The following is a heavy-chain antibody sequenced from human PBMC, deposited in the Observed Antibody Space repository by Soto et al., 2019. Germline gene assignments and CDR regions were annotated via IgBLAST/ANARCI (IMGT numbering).Heavy chain of an antibody. V-gene: IGHV4-59*08. CDR2: IYYSGST. Sequence: SETLSLTCTVSGGSISSYYWSWIRQPPGKGLEWIGYIYYSGSTNYNPSLKSRVTISVDTSKNQFSLKLSSVTAADTAVYYCAVFIAVAGTFYFDYWGQGTLVTVSS. CDR3: AVFIAVAGTFYFDY. CDR1: GGSISSYY. J-gene: IGHJ4*02. D-gene: IGHD6-19*01.